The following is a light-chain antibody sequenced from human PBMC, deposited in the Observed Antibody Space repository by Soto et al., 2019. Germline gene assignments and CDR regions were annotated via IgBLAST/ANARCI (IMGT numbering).Light chain of an antibody. Sequence: DIQMTQSPSSLSASVGDRVTITCRASQDIRNDLGWYQQTQGKAPKLLIYAASSLQSGVPSRVSGSGSGTDFTLTISSLEPEDFAVYYCQQRQYWPPITFGQGTRLEI. CDR2: AAS. CDR1: QDIRND. J-gene: IGKJ5*01. CDR3: QQRQYWPPIT. V-gene: IGKV1-17*01.